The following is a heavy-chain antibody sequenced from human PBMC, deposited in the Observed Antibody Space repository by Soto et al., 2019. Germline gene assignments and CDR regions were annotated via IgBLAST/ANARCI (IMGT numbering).Heavy chain of an antibody. V-gene: IGHV5-51*01. J-gene: IGHJ6*02. CDR1: GDSFTSYR. CDR3: ARYRPPYYYYGMDV. D-gene: IGHD1-1*01. Sequence: GESLKIYCNGSGDSFTSYRIGWVGQLPGKGLEWMGIIYPGDSDTRYSPSFQGQVTISADKSISTAYLQWSSLKASDTAMYYCARYRPPYYYYGMDVWGQGTTVTVSS. CDR2: IYPGDSDT.